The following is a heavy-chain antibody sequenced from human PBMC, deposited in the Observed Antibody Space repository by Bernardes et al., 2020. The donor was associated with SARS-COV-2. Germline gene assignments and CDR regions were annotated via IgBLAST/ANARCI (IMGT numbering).Heavy chain of an antibody. CDR1: GGSISSSVYY. V-gene: IGHV4-39*01. CDR2: IYLSGST. CDR3: ATTPSMSGIDV. J-gene: IGHJ6*02. Sequence: ETLSLTCTVSGGSISSSVYYWGWIRQPPGKGLEWIGSIYLSGSTFYKPSLESRITIFVDASKNQFSLKLSSVTAADTAVYYCATTPSMSGIDVWGQGTTVVVSS.